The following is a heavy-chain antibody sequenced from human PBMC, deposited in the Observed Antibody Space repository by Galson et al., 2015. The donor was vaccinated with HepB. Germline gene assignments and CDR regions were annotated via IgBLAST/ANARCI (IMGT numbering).Heavy chain of an antibody. V-gene: IGHV1-2*06. CDR2: IYPRSGGT. D-gene: IGHD2-21*02. CDR1: GYIFTGYY. CDR3: GRNLFGSVTYMAAY. J-gene: IGHJ4*02. Sequence: SVKVSCKASGYIFTGYYIHWVRQAPGQGLEWLGLIYPRSGGTSYAQKFQARVTMTRNTSISSAYLELKSLKPDDTAVYYCGRNLFGSVTYMAAYWGEGALVTVPS.